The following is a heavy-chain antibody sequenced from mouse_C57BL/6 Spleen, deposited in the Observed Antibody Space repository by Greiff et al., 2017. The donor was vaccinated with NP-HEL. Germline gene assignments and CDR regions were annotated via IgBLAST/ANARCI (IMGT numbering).Heavy chain of an antibody. CDR1: GFSLTSYG. CDR2: IWSGGST. CDR3: ARNNGYDYAMDY. J-gene: IGHJ4*01. D-gene: IGHD1-2*01. Sequence: QVQLKESGPGLVQPSQSLSITCTVSGFSLTSYGVHWVRQSPGKGLEWLGVIWSGGSTDYNAAFISRLSISKDNSKSQVFFKMNSLQADDTAIYYCARNNGYDYAMDYWGQGTSVTVSS. V-gene: IGHV2-2*01.